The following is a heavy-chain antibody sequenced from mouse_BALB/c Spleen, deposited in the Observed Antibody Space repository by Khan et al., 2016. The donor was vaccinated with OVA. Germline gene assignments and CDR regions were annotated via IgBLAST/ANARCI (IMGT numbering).Heavy chain of an antibody. J-gene: IGHJ2*01. V-gene: IGHV14-3*02. D-gene: IGHD3-3*01. CDR2: FDPPNGNT. Sequence: VRLQQSGAELVKSGPTVKLSCTASGLTIKDTYIHCLKQWLERGLVGFGGFDPPNGNTKYAPNFQGKATITADTSSNTAYLQLSSVTSEDTAVYYCARRARKWGQGTTLTVSS. CDR1: GLTIKDTY. CDR3: ARRARK.